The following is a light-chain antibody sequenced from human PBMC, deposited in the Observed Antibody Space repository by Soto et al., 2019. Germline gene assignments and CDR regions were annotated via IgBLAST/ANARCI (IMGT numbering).Light chain of an antibody. J-gene: IGLJ2*01. Sequence: QSALTQPPSASGSPGQSVTISCTGTSSDVGGYNYVSWYQQHPGKAPKLMIYEVSKRPSGVPDRFSGSKSGNTASLTVSGLQAEDEADYYCGSYASSNNFIFGGGTKVTVL. CDR1: SSDVGGYNY. CDR3: GSYASSNNFI. CDR2: EVS. V-gene: IGLV2-8*01.